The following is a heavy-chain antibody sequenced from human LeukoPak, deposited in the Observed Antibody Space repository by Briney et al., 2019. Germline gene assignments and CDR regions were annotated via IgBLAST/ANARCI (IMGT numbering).Heavy chain of an antibody. CDR1: GCTLTELS. J-gene: IGHJ3*02. D-gene: IGHD3-9*01. V-gene: IGHV1-24*01. CDR2: FDPEDGET. Sequence: ASVKVSCKVSGCTLTELSMHWVRQAPGKGLEWMGGFDPEDGETIYAQKFQGRVTMTEDTSTDTAYMELSSLRSEDTAVYYCATGGLAGYTAFDIWGQGTMVTVSS. CDR3: ATGGLAGYTAFDI.